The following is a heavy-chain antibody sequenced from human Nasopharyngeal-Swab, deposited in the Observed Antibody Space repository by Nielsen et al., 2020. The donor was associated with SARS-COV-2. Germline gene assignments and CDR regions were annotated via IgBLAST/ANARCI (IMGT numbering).Heavy chain of an antibody. V-gene: IGHV5-51*01. CDR1: GYSFANYW. J-gene: IGHJ5*02. Sequence: GESLKISCTGFGYSFANYWIGWVRQMPGKGLEWMGSIHPGNSDIRYSPAFHGRVIMSADKSINTAYLQWTSLRASDTAVYYCARRAARDGYNYEVDPWGQGTRVTVSS. CDR3: ARRAARDGYNYEVDP. D-gene: IGHD5-24*01. CDR2: IHPGNSDI.